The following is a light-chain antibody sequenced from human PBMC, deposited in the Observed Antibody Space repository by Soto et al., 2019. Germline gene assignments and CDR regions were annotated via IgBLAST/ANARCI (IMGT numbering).Light chain of an antibody. CDR1: SSDVGGYNY. J-gene: IGLJ1*01. V-gene: IGLV2-14*03. CDR2: DVS. Sequence: QSVLTQPASVSGSPGQSINISCTGTSSDVGGYNYVSWYQHHPGKAPKLIIYDVSNRPSGVSNPFSGSKSGNTASLTISGLQPEDEADYYCTLYTPSNSRQKFFGTGTKVTFL. CDR3: TLYTPSNSRQKF.